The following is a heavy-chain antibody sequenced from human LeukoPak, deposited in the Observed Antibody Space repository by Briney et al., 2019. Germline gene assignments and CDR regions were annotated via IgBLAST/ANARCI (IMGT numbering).Heavy chain of an antibody. CDR3: ATIARIPSLKMTGRGLERADY. D-gene: IGHD2-21*01. V-gene: IGHV3-7*01. CDR2: ITKDGAEK. Sequence: PGGSLRLSCAASELTFGDYCMTWVRQGPGKGLEWVATITKDGAEKYYLDSVKGRFTISRDNADNSLYLHMSSLRAEDTAVYYCATIARIPSLKMTGRGLERADYWGQGTLVTVSS. J-gene: IGHJ4*02. CDR1: ELTFGDYC.